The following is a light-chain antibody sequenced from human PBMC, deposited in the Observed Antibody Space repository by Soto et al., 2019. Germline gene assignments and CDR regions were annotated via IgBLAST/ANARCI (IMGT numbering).Light chain of an antibody. CDR2: EVS. CDR3: SSYTSSSTYV. Sequence: QSALTQPASVSGSPGQSITISCTGTSSDVGGYNYVSWYQQHPGKAPKLTIYEVSNRPSGVSNRFSGSKSGNTASLTISGLQAEDEADYYCSSYTSSSTYVFGTGTKVT. CDR1: SSDVGGYNY. J-gene: IGLJ1*01. V-gene: IGLV2-14*01.